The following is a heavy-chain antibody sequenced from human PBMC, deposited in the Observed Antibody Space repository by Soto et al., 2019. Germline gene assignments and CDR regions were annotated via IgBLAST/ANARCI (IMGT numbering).Heavy chain of an antibody. Sequence: EVQLLESGGGLVQPGGSLRLSCAASGFTFSSYAMTWVRQAPGKGLEWVSGISGDGSTTYYADSVKGRFTISRDNSKNTLYLQMNSLSAEDTALYYCAKTRGYPYYFDYWGQGTLVTVSS. J-gene: IGHJ4*02. CDR3: AKTRGYPYYFDY. D-gene: IGHD5-12*01. V-gene: IGHV3-23*01. CDR2: ISGDGSTT. CDR1: GFTFSSYA.